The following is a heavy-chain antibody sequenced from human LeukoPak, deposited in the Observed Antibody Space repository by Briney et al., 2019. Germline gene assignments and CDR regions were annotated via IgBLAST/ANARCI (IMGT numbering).Heavy chain of an antibody. D-gene: IGHD4-23*01. CDR3: ARGSVDYGGIVPWYFDL. Sequence: SETLSLTCAVYGGSFSGYYWSWIRQPPGKGLEWIGEINHSGSTNYNPSLKNRVTISVDTSKNQFSLKLSSVTAADTAVYYCARGSVDYGGIVPWYFDLWGRGTLVTVSS. V-gene: IGHV4-34*01. J-gene: IGHJ2*01. CDR2: INHSGST. CDR1: GGSFSGYY.